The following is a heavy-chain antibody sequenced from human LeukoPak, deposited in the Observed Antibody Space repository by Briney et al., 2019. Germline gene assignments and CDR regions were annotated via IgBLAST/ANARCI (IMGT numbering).Heavy chain of an antibody. V-gene: IGHV4-30-4*01. CDR3: ARGGRGYSYGSFDY. Sequence: SETLSLTCTVSGGSISSGDYYWSWIRQPPGKGLEWIGYVYYSGSTYYNPSLKSRVTISVDTSKNQFSLKLSSVTAADAAVYYCARGGRGYSYGSFDYWGQGTLVTVSS. CDR2: VYYSGST. D-gene: IGHD5-18*01. CDR1: GGSISSGDYY. J-gene: IGHJ4*02.